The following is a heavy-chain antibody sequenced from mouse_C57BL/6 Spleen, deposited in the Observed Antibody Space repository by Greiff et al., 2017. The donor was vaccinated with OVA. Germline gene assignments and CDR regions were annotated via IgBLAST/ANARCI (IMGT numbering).Heavy chain of an antibody. Sequence: LVKPGASVKIPCKASGYTFTDYNMDWVKQSHGKSLEWIGDINPNNGGTIYNQKFKGKATLTVDKSSSTAYMELRSLTSEDTAVYYCARMVTTEFAYWGQGTLVTVSA. CDR2: INPNNGGT. CDR3: ARMVTTEFAY. D-gene: IGHD2-2*01. CDR1: GYTFTDYN. V-gene: IGHV1-18*01. J-gene: IGHJ3*01.